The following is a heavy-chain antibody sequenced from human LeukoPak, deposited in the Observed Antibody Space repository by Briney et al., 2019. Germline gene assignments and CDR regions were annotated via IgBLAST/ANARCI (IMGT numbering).Heavy chain of an antibody. CDR1: GGSFTGYY. CDR3: ARQPNDFWSGYYKDY. J-gene: IGHJ4*02. CDR2: INHSGST. V-gene: IGHV4-34*01. Sequence: SETLSLTCAIYGGSFTGYYWRWIRQPPGQGLEWIGEINHSGSTKYNPSLKSRVTISVDTSKNQFSLKLSSVTAADTAVYYCARQPNDFWSGYYKDYWGQGTLVTVSS. D-gene: IGHD3-3*01.